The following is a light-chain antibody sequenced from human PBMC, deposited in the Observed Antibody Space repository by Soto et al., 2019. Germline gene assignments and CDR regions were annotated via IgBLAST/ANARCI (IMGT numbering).Light chain of an antibody. CDR1: QNINNY. CDR3: QQYNSYSPT. CDR2: KAS. J-gene: IGKJ1*01. V-gene: IGKV1-5*03. Sequence: DIQMTQSPSSLSASLGDRVTITCRASQNINNYLNWYQHKPGQAPNLLIYKASRLESGVPSRFSGSGSETEFTLTISGLQPGDSATYYCQQYNSYSPTFGQGTKVDIK.